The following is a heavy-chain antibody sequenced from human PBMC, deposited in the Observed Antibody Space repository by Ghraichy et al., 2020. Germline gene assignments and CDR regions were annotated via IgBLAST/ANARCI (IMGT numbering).Heavy chain of an antibody. J-gene: IGHJ4*02. CDR2: ISGSGGST. CDR1: GFTFSSYA. CDR3: AKDPGVGVIPGGDY. V-gene: IGHV3-23*01. Sequence: GESLNISCAASGFTFSSYAMSWVRQAPGKGLEWVSAISGSGGSTYYADSVKGRFTISRDNSKNTLYLQMNSLRAEDTAVYYCAKDPGVGVIPGGDYWGQGTLVTVSS. D-gene: IGHD3-10*01.